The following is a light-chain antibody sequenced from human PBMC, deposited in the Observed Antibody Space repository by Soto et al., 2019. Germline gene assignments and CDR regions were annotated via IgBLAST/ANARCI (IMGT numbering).Light chain of an antibody. CDR1: SSDVGGYNY. CDR3: CSYAGSYKRV. V-gene: IGLV2-14*03. Sequence: QSVLTQPASVSGSPGQSITISCTGTSSDVGGYNYVSWFQQHPGKAPKLKIYEVSNRPSGVSNRFSGSKSGNTASLTISGLQAEDEADYYCCSYAGSYKRVFGGGTKLTVL. CDR2: EVS. J-gene: IGLJ3*02.